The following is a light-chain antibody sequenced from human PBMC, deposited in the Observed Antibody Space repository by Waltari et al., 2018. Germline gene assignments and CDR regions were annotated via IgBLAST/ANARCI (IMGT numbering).Light chain of an antibody. CDR3: AAWDDSLSGWV. Sequence: QSVLTQPPSASGTPGQRVTISCSGDNSNIGSHYVFWYQQLPGTAPKLLIYRNNQRPSGVPDRFSGSKSGTSASLAISGLRSEHEADYYCAAWDDSLSGWVFGGGTKLTVL. V-gene: IGLV1-47*01. J-gene: IGLJ3*02. CDR1: NSNIGSHY. CDR2: RNN.